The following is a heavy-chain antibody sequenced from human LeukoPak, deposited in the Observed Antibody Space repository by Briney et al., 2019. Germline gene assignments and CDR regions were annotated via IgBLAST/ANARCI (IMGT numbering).Heavy chain of an antibody. V-gene: IGHV1-2*06. CDR2: INPNSGGT. CDR3: ASLGGWDYYDSSGYYYSGAFDI. D-gene: IGHD3-22*01. J-gene: IGHJ3*02. Sequence: ASVKVSCKASGYTFTGYYMHWVRQAPRQGLEWMGRINPNSGGTNYAQKFQGRVTTTRDTSISTAYMELSRLRSDDTAVYYCASLGGWDYYDSSGYYYSGAFDIWGQGTMVTVSS. CDR1: GYTFTGYY.